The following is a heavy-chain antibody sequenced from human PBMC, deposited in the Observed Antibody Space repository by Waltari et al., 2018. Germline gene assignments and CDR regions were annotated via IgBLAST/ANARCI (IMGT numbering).Heavy chain of an antibody. Sequence: EVQLVESGGGLVQPGRSLRLSCSASGFTFGDYAMSWFRQAPGKGLEWLAFIKNKAYAETTSYAASVRGRFTISRDDSKSMAYLQMDSLKSEDTAIYCCFVLWSGKPCGQGTLVTVSS. CDR3: FVLWSGKP. J-gene: IGHJ5*02. CDR2: IKNKAYAETT. CDR1: GFTFGDYA. D-gene: IGHD3-3*01. V-gene: IGHV3-49*03.